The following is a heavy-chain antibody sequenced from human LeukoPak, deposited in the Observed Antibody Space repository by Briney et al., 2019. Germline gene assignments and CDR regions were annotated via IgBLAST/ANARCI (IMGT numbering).Heavy chain of an antibody. V-gene: IGHV1-2*02. CDR1: GYTFIGYY. J-gene: IGHJ4*02. CDR3: ARGPLYYFDY. CDR2: INPNSGDT. Sequence: ASVRVSCKASGYTFIGYYVHWVRQAPGQSLEWMGWINPNSGDTNYAQKFQGRVTMTRDTSISTAYMELSRLRSDDTAVYYCARGPLYYFDYWGQGTLVTVSS.